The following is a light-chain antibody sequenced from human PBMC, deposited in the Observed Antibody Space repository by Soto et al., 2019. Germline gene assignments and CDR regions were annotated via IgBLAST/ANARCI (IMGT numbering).Light chain of an antibody. CDR2: KAS. V-gene: IGKV1-5*03. CDR3: QA. J-gene: IGKJ2*01. Sequence: DIQMTQSPSTLSASVGDRVTITCRASPSISSWLAWYQQKPGKAPKLLIYKASSLESGVPSRFSGSGSGTEFTLIISSLQPDDFATYYCQAFGQGTKLEIK. CDR1: PSISSW.